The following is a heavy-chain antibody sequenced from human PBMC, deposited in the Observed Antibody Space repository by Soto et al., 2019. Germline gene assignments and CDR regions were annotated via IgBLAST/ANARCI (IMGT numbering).Heavy chain of an antibody. Sequence: EVQLVESGGGLVQPGRSLRLSCAASGFTFDDYAMHWVRQGPGKGLEWVSGISWNSGSIGYADSVKGRFTISRDNAKNSLYLQMNSLRDEDTAVYYCARPQYYYDSSGYSAWGQGTLVTVSS. CDR2: ISWNSGSI. CDR3: ARPQYYYDSSGYSA. J-gene: IGHJ4*02. D-gene: IGHD3-22*01. V-gene: IGHV3-9*01. CDR1: GFTFDDYA.